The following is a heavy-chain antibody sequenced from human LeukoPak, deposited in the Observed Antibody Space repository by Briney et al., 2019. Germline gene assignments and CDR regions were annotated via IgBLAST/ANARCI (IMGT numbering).Heavy chain of an antibody. CDR2: ISSSSSTI. J-gene: IGHJ3*02. CDR1: GFTLSSYS. V-gene: IGHV3-48*04. CDR3: AKDYCSSTSCYSDAFDI. Sequence: GGSLRLSCAASGFTLSSYSINWVRQAPGKGLEWVSYISSSSSTIYYADSVKGRFTISRDNSKNSLYLQMNSLRTEDTALYYCAKDYCSSTSCYSDAFDIWGQGTMVTVSS. D-gene: IGHD2-2*01.